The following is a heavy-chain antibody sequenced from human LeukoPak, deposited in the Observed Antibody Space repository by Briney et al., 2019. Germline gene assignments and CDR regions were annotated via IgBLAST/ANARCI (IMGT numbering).Heavy chain of an antibody. CDR2: ISAYNGNT. CDR3: ARDYMLTMVRGVIRFDP. CDR1: GYXFTSYG. D-gene: IGHD3-10*01. Sequence: ASVKVSCKASGYXFTSYGISWVRQAPGQGLEWMGWISAYNGNTNYAQKLQGRVTMTTDTSTSTAYMELRSLRSDDTAVYYCARDYMLTMVRGVIRFDPWGQGTLVTVSS. V-gene: IGHV1-18*01. J-gene: IGHJ5*02.